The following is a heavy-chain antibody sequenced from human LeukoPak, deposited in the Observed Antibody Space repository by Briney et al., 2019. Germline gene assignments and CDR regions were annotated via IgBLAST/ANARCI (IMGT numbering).Heavy chain of an antibody. D-gene: IGHD3-10*01. CDR3: AREGDYYGSGAY. V-gene: IGHV1-69*13. Sequence: GASAKVSCKASGGTFSSYDITWVRQAPGQGLEWMGGIIPIIATANYAQKFQGRVTITADESTNTAYMELSSLRSEATAVYYCAREGDYYGSGAYWGQGTLVTVSS. J-gene: IGHJ4*02. CDR1: GGTFSSYD. CDR2: IIPIIATA.